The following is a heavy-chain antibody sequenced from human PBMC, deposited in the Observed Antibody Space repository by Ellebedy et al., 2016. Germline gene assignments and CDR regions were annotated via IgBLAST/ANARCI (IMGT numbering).Heavy chain of an antibody. CDR3: ARHGQWLIRDWFDP. D-gene: IGHD6-19*01. J-gene: IGHJ5*02. CDR1: GYRFTSYW. CDR2: IEPSESYI. V-gene: IGHV5-10-1*01. Sequence: GESLKISCKGSGYRFTSYWISWVRQMPGKGLEWMGRIEPSESYINYSPSFEGHVTISADKSSSTAYLQWSSLKASDTAKYYCARHGQWLIRDWFDPWGQGTLVIVSS.